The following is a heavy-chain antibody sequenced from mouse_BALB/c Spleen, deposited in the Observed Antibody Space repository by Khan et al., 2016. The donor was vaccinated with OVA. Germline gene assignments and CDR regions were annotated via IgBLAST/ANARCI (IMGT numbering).Heavy chain of an antibody. CDR2: IGPGSSNA. CDR1: GYTFTSYW. V-gene: IGHV1S41*01. J-gene: IGHJ4*01. D-gene: IGHD1-1*01. CDR3: ARENYDGRGFYAMDY. Sequence: DLVKPGASVKLSCKASGYTFTSYWINWIKQRPGQGLEWIGRIGPGSSNAYYNDMFKGKATLTVDTSSNTAYIQLSSLSSEDSAVFFCARENYDGRGFYAMDYWGQGASVTVSA.